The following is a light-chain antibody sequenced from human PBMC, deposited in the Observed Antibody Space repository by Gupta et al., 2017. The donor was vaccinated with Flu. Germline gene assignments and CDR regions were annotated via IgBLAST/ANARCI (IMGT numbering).Light chain of an antibody. Sequence: ITISCTGTSSDVGSYNLVSWYQQHPGKAPKLMSYEVSKRPSGVSNRFSGSKSGNTASLTISGLQAEDEADDYCCSYAGSSTLEVFGTGTKVTVL. CDR2: EVS. J-gene: IGLJ1*01. V-gene: IGLV2-23*02. CDR3: CSYAGSSTLEV. CDR1: SSDVGSYNL.